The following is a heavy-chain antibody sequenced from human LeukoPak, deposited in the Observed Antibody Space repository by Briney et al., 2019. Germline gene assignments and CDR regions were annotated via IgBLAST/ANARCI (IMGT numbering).Heavy chain of an antibody. CDR3: AKLTTVTDYYYYYMDV. CDR2: ISGSGGST. V-gene: IGHV3-23*01. Sequence: PGGSLRLSCAASGFTFSSYAMGWVRQAPGKGLEWVSAISGSGGSTYYADSVKGRFTISRDNSKNTLYLQMNSLRAEDTAVYYCAKLTTVTDYYYYYMDVWGKGTTVTVSS. J-gene: IGHJ6*03. CDR1: GFTFSSYA. D-gene: IGHD4-11*01.